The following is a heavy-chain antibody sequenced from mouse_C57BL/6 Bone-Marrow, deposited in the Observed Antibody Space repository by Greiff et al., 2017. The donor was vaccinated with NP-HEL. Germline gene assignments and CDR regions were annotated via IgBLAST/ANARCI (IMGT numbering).Heavy chain of an antibody. J-gene: IGHJ3*01. D-gene: IGHD1-2*01. CDR2: IWWDDDK. Sequence: QVTLKVSGPGILQPSQTLSLTCSFSGFSLSTFGMGVGWIRQPSGKGLEWLAHIWWDDDKYYNPAMKSLLIIFKDTSKNQVSLKIAKVDTADTATYACARIGVTTALANPHWGQGTLVTVSA. CDR1: GFSLSTFGMG. CDR3: ARIGVTTALANPH. V-gene: IGHV8-8*01.